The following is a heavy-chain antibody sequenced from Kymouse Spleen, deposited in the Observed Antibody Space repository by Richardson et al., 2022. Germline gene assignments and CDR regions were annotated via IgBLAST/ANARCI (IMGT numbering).Heavy chain of an antibody. CDR3: ARESIAARPGDYYYYGMDV. D-gene: IGHD6-6*01. CDR2: INPNSGGT. CDR1: GYTFTGYY. J-gene: IGHJ6*02. Sequence: QVQLVQSGAEVKKPGASVKVSCKASGYTFTGYYMHWVRQAPGQGLEWMGWINPNSGGTNYAQKFQGWVTMTRDTSISTAYMELSRLRSDDTAVYYCARESIAARPGDYYYYGMDVWGQGTTVTVSS. V-gene: IGHV1-2*04.